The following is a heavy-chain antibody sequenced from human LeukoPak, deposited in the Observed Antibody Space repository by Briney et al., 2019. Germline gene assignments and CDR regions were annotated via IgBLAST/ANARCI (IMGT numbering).Heavy chain of an antibody. Sequence: PGGSLRLSCAAPGFTFSSYWMSWVRQAPGKGLEWVANIKQDGSEKYYVDSVKGRFTISRDNAKNSLYLQMNSLRAEDTAVYYCAREGGGYDYGLFDYWGQGTLVTVSS. CDR3: AREGGGYDYGLFDY. CDR2: IKQDGSEK. D-gene: IGHD5-12*01. J-gene: IGHJ4*02. V-gene: IGHV3-7*01. CDR1: GFTFSSYW.